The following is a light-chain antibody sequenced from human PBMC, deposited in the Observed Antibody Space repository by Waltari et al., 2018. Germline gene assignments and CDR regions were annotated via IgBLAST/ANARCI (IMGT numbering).Light chain of an antibody. J-gene: IGKJ2*01. CDR2: WAS. V-gene: IGKV4-1*01. Sequence: DIVMTQSPAPLAVSLGERATINCKSSQSVLYSSNNKNYLAWYQQKPGQRPKLLIYWASTRESGVPDRFSGSGSGTDFTLTISSLQAEDVAVYYCQQYYSTLYTFGQGTKLEIK. CDR1: QSVLYSSNNKNY. CDR3: QQYYSTLYT.